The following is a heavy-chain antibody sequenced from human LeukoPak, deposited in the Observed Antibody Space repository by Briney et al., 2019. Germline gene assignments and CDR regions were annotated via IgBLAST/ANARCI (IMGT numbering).Heavy chain of an antibody. D-gene: IGHD6-13*01. CDR3: ARTAAARGPKDV. CDR2: INPNSGGT. CDR1: GYTFTGYY. V-gene: IGHV1-2*02. Sequence: TSVKVSCKASGYTFTGYYMHWVRQAPGQGLEWMGWINPNSGGTNYAQKFQGRVTMTRDTSISTAYMELSRLRSDDTAVYYCARTAAARGPKDVWGKGTTVTVSS. J-gene: IGHJ6*04.